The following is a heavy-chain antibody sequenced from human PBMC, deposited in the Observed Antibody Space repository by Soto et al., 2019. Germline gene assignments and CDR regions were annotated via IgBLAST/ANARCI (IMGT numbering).Heavy chain of an antibody. V-gene: IGHV4-59*01. Sequence: SETLSLTCTVSGGSISSYYWSWIRQPPGKGLEWIGYIYYSGSTNYNPSLKSRVTISVDTSKNQFSLKLSSVTAADTAVYYCARDLGDCTNGVCYRWFDPWGQGTLVTVSS. D-gene: IGHD2-8*01. CDR3: ARDLGDCTNGVCYRWFDP. CDR2: IYYSGST. J-gene: IGHJ5*02. CDR1: GGSISSYY.